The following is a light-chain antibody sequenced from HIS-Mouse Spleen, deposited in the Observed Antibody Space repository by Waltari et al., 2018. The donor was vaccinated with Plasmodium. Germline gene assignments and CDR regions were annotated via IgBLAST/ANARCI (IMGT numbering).Light chain of an antibody. V-gene: IGKV3-11*01. J-gene: IGKJ1*01. CDR2: GAS. CDR1: QSVSSY. CDR3: QQRSNWPWT. Sequence: EIVLTQSRATLSLSPGERPTLPYRASQSVSSYLAWYQPKPGQAPKRLIYGASNRATGIPDRFSGSGSGTDFTLTISSLEPEDFAVYYCQQRSNWPWTFGQGTKVEIK.